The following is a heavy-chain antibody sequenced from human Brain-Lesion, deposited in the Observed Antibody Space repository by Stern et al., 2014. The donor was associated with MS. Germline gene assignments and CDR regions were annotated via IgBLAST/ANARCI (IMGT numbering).Heavy chain of an antibody. CDR1: GGSISSGGYY. CDR3: ARDSGALTTVTTGSIDY. D-gene: IGHD4-17*01. CDR2: IHHSGNT. Sequence: VQLVESGPGLVKPSQTLSLTCTVSGGSISSGGYYWSWIRQHPGKGLEWIGDIHHSGNTYYNPSLKSRLTISVDTSKNQFSLKLSPVTAADTAVYYCARDSGALTTVTTGSIDYWGQGTLVTVSS. J-gene: IGHJ4*02. V-gene: IGHV4-31*03.